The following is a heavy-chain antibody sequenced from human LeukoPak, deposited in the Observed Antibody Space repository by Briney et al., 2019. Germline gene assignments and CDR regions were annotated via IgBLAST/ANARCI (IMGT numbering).Heavy chain of an antibody. D-gene: IGHD5-24*01. CDR3: ARGQFQRDY. CDR2: INHSGRT. Sequence: PSETLSLXCAVYGGSFSGYYWNWIRQPPGKGLESIGEINHSGRTKYNPSLKSRVTISVDTPKNQFSLILSSVTAADTAVYYCARGQFQRDYWGQGTLVTVSS. V-gene: IGHV4-34*01. J-gene: IGHJ4*02. CDR1: GGSFSGYY.